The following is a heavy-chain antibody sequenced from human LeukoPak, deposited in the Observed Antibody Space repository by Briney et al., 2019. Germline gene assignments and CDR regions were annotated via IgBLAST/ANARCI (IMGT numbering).Heavy chain of an antibody. J-gene: IGHJ6*03. Sequence: PSETLSLTCAVYGGSFSGYYWSWIRQPPGKGLEWIGEINYSGSTNYNPSLKSRVTISVDTSNNQFSLKLSSVTAADTAVYYCARGRYSSSWYGDRGFYYYYMDVWGKGTTVTV. D-gene: IGHD6-13*01. V-gene: IGHV4-34*01. CDR3: ARGRYSSSWYGDRGFYYYYMDV. CDR1: GGSFSGYY. CDR2: INYSGST.